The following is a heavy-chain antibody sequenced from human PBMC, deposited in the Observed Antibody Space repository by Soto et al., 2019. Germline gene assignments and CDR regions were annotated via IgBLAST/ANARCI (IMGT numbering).Heavy chain of an antibody. CDR2: IKEDGSDK. V-gene: IGHV3-7*01. CDR3: ARGRSTDY. Sequence: DVKLLESGGALVQPGESLRLSCAASGFTFEKYWMTWARQAPGKGLELVANIKEDGSDKTYVDSVKGRFTVSRDNTKDFLFLHMNSLRDEDTAVYYCARGRSTDYWGQGTLVIVSS. J-gene: IGHJ4*02. CDR1: GFTFEKYW.